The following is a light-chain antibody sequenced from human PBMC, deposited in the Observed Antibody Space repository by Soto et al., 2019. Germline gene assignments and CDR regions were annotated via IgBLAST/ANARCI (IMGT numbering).Light chain of an antibody. CDR3: SSYTSSSTLYV. V-gene: IGLV2-14*01. CDR2: EVT. Sequence: QSALTQPASVSGSHGQSITISCTGTSSDVGGYNYVSWYQQHPGKAPKVMIYEVTNRPSGVSHRFSGSKSGNTASLTISGLQAEDEADYYCSSYTSSSTLYVFGTGTKVTVL. CDR1: SSDVGGYNY. J-gene: IGLJ1*01.